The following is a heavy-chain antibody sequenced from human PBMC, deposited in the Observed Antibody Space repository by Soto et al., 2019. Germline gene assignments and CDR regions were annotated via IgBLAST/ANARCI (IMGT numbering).Heavy chain of an antibody. V-gene: IGHV3-30-3*01. CDR3: ARDILPQWPTSYFFDF. CDR1: GFTFSRYS. D-gene: IGHD2-21*01. J-gene: IGHJ4*02. CDR2: ISFEGNNK. Sequence: QVQLVESGGGVVQPGRSLRLSCAASGFTFSRYSMNWVRQAPGKGLEWVAVISFEGNNKYYADSVKGRFTISRDDSNNTLYLQMNTLRAEDTAVYYCARDILPQWPTSYFFDFWGQGTLVTVSS.